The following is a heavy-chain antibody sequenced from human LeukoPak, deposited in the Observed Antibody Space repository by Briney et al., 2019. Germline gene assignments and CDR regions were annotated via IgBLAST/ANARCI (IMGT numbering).Heavy chain of an antibody. CDR2: ISKSGDIT. CDR3: AKDAPTTNNFYFFDY. CDR1: GFTFTSYA. Sequence: GGSLRLSCAASGFTFTSYAMTWVRQAPGKGLEWISGISKSGDITFYADSVKGRFTISRDTSKSAVYLQMNNLRAEDTAIYYCAKDAPTTNNFYFFDYWGQGALATVSS. V-gene: IGHV3-23*01. D-gene: IGHD1-1*01. J-gene: IGHJ4*02.